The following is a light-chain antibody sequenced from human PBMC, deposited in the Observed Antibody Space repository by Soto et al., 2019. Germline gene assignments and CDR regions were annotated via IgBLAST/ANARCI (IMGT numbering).Light chain of an antibody. Sequence: EIVLTQSPGSLSLSPGQRATLSCRASQSVDTTFFAWYQKKPGQAPRLLIHGASKRATGIPDRFSGSGSGTDFTLIISRLEPEDFAVYSCQQYMSSVTFGQGTKVEIK. V-gene: IGKV3-20*01. CDR2: GAS. CDR1: QSVDTTF. J-gene: IGKJ1*01. CDR3: QQYMSSVT.